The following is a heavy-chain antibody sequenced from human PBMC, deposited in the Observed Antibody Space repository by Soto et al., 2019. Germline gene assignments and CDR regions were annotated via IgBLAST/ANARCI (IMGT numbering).Heavy chain of an antibody. Sequence: GGSLRLSCAASGFTFSSYGMHWVRQAPGKGLEWVAVISYDGSNKYYADSVKGRFTISRDNSKNTLYLQMNSLRAEDTAVYYCAKDLGLTGDRVRGFDPWGQGTLVTVSS. J-gene: IGHJ5*02. V-gene: IGHV3-30*18. CDR1: GFTFSSYG. D-gene: IGHD7-27*01. CDR3: AKDLGLTGDRVRGFDP. CDR2: ISYDGSNK.